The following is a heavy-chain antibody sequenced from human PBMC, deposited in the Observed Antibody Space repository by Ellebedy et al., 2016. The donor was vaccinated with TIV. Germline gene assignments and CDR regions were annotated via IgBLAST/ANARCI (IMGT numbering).Heavy chain of an antibody. Sequence: GGSLRLSCAASGFSFRSYWMSWVRQAPAKGLEWVANIKQDGSEKYYVDSVRGRFTISRDNAKNSLNLQMNSLRAEDTAVYYCASDGSYGDFLSPTHAFEIWGQGTVVTVSS. CDR1: GFSFRSYW. CDR2: IKQDGSEK. V-gene: IGHV3-7*01. CDR3: ASDGSYGDFLSPTHAFEI. D-gene: IGHD4-17*01. J-gene: IGHJ3*02.